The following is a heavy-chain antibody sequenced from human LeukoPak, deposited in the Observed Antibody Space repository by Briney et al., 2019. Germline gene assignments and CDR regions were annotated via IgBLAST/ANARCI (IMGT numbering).Heavy chain of an antibody. CDR2: IYPSDSDT. CDR1: GYSFTSYW. V-gene: IGHV5-51*01. D-gene: IGHD2-2*01. Sequence: GESLKISCKGSGYSFTSYWIGWVRQMPGKGLEWMGIIYPSDSDTRYSPSFQGQVTISADKSISTAYLQWSSLKASDTAMYYCASFDIVVVPAASRDAFDIWGQGTMVTVSS. CDR3: ASFDIVVVPAASRDAFDI. J-gene: IGHJ3*02.